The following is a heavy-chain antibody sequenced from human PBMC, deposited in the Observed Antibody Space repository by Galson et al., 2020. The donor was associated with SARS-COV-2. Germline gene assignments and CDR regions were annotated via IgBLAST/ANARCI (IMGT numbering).Heavy chain of an antibody. CDR1: GGTFSRYA. D-gene: IGHD3-3*01. J-gene: IGHJ6*03. V-gene: IGHV1-69*13. Sequence: SVKVSCKASGGTFSRYAISWVRQAPGQGLEWMGGIIPIFGTANYAQKFQGRVTITADESTSTAYMELSSLRSEDTAVYYCARAGWSGPYYYYYYMDVWGKGTTVTVSS. CDR3: ARAGWSGPYYYYYYMDV. CDR2: IIPIFGTA.